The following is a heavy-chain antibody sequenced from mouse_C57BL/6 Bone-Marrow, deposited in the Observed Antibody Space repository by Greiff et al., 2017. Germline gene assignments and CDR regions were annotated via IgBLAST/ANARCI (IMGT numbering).Heavy chain of an antibody. CDR2: IDPSGSYT. J-gene: IGHJ2*01. D-gene: IGHD2-2*01. CDR1: GYTFTSYW. V-gene: IGHV1-59*01. Sequence: VQLQQPGAELVRPGTSVKLSCTASGYTFTSYWMHWVKQRPGQGLEWIGMIDPSGSYTNYNQKFKGKDTLTVDTSSSTAYMQLSSLTSEDSAVYYCAQDLHWLRRDYWGQGTTLTVSS. CDR3: AQDLHWLRRDY.